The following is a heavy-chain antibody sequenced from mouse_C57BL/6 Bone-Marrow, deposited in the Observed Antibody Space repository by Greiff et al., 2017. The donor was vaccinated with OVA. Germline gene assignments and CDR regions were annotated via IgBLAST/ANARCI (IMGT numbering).Heavy chain of an antibody. D-gene: IGHD2-10*01. V-gene: IGHV2-3*01. Sequence: VQLQQSGPGLVAPSQSLSITCTVSGFSLTSYGVSWVRQPPGKGLEWLGVLWGDGSTNYHSALISILTISKENTKSQVFLKLIRLQTDDTATYYCATFYGNYFAYWGQGTRVTVSA. J-gene: IGHJ3*01. CDR2: LWGDGST. CDR3: ATFYGNYFAY. CDR1: GFSLTSYG.